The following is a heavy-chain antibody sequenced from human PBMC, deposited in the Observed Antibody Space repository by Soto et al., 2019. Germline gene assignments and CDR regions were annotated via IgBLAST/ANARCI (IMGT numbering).Heavy chain of an antibody. CDR2: IYPGDSDT. Sequence: PGESLKISCQGSGYSFTNYWIGWVRQMPGKGLEWMGIIYPGDSDTRYSPSFQGQVTISADKSITTAYLQWSSLKASDTAIYYCAGCASSGSLDWFDPWGQGTLVTVSS. D-gene: IGHD1-26*01. CDR3: AGCASSGSLDWFDP. CDR1: GYSFTNYW. J-gene: IGHJ5*02. V-gene: IGHV5-51*01.